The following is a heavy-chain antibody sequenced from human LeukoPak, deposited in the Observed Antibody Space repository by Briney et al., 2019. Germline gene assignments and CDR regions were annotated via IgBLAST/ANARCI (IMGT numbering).Heavy chain of an antibody. CDR3: ARDSSSWYYFDY. D-gene: IGHD6-13*01. V-gene: IGHV3-21*01. CDR2: ICSSSSYI. Sequence: GGSLRLSCAASGFTFSSYSMNWVRQAPGKGLEWVSSICSSSSYIYYADSVKGRFTISRDNAKNSLYLQMNSLRAEDTAVYYCARDSSSWYYFDYWGQGTLVTVSS. J-gene: IGHJ4*02. CDR1: GFTFSSYS.